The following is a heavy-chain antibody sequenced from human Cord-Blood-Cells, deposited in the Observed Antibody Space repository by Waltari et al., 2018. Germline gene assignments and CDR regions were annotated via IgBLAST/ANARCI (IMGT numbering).Heavy chain of an antibody. CDR3: AKDAEYFDWLLGFDY. Sequence: QVQLVESGGGVVQPGRSLRLPCAASGFTFSSYGMNWVRQAPGKGLEWVAVISYDGSNKYYADSVKGRFTISRDNSKNTLYLQMNSLRAEDTAVYYCAKDAEYFDWLLGFDYWGQGTLVTVSS. D-gene: IGHD3-9*01. CDR2: ISYDGSNK. CDR1: GFTFSSYG. J-gene: IGHJ4*02. V-gene: IGHV3-30*18.